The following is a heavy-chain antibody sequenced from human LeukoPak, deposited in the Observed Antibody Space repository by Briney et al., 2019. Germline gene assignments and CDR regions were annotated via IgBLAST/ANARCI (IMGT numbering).Heavy chain of an antibody. D-gene: IGHD2-2*01. J-gene: IGHJ4*02. V-gene: IGHV1-69*01. Sequence: SVNLSCKASGGTFSSYAISWVRQAPGQGLEWMGGIIPIFGTANYAQKFQGRVTITADESTSTAYMELSSLRSEDTAVYYCARDRIGYCSSTSCYGYFDYWGQGTLVT. CDR1: GGTFSSYA. CDR3: ARDRIGYCSSTSCYGYFDY. CDR2: IIPIFGTA.